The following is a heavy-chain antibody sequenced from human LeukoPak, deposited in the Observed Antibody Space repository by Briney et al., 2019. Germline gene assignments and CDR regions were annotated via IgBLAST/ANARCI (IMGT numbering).Heavy chain of an antibody. CDR1: GCTFTSYY. J-gene: IGHJ4*02. V-gene: IGHV1-46*01. CDR3: ARDSSNWFGALLLDY. CDR2: INPSGGST. Sequence: ASVKVSCKASGCTFTSYYMHWVRQAPGQGLEWMGIINPSGGSTSYAQKFQGRVTMARDTSTSTVYMELSSLRSEDTAVYYCARDSSNWFGALLLDYWGQGTLVTVSS. D-gene: IGHD3-10*01.